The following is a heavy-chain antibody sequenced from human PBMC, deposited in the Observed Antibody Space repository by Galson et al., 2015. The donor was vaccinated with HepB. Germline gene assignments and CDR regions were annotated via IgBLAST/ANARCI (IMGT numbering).Heavy chain of an antibody. CDR2: IFWDDDK. CDR1: GFSFSTSGVG. CDR3: AHRGLGSAWYYPFFDY. Sequence: PALVKPPQTLTLTCTFSGFSFSTSGVGVGWIRQPPGKALEWLAFIFWDDDKRYNPSMQSRLTITKDTSKNQVVLTMTYMDPVDSATYFCAHRGLGSAWYYPFFDYWGQGTLVTVSS. V-gene: IGHV2-5*02. J-gene: IGHJ4*02. D-gene: IGHD6-13*01.